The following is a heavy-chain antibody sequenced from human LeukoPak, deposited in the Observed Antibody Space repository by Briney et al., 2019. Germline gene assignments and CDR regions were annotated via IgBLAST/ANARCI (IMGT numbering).Heavy chain of an antibody. J-gene: IGHJ4*02. Sequence: PGGSLRLSCAASRFTFSSYGMHWVRQAPGKGLEWVAFIRYDGINKYYADSVKGRFTISRDNAKNSLYLQMNSLRAEDTAVYYCARDDYGDYYYFDYWGQGTLVTVSS. CDR3: ARDDYGDYYYFDY. V-gene: IGHV3-30*02. CDR1: RFTFSSYG. CDR2: IRYDGINK. D-gene: IGHD4-17*01.